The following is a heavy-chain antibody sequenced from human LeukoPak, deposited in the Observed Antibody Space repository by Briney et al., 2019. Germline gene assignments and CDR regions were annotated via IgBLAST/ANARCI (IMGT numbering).Heavy chain of an antibody. J-gene: IGHJ4*02. CDR3: ARDGGGPLD. V-gene: IGHV3-7*01. Sequence: PGESLRLSCAASGFTFRNSWMSWVRQAPGKGLEWVANIKQEGTEKNYVDSVKGRFTISRDNARNSLYLQMNSLRAEDTAVYYCARDGGGPLDWGQGTLVTVSS. CDR2: IKQEGTEK. D-gene: IGHD3-10*01. CDR1: GFTFRNSW.